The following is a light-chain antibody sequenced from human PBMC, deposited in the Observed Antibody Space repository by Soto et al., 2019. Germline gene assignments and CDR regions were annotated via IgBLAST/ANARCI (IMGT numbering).Light chain of an antibody. Sequence: QSALTQPASVSGSPGQSITISCTGTSSDVGGYNYVSWYQHHPGKAPKLVIYEVSNRPSGFSDRFSASKSGNTASLTISGLHPEDEADYYCGSYRSSSTPYVFGTGTKLTVL. CDR1: SSDVGGYNY. CDR3: GSYRSSSTPYV. J-gene: IGLJ1*01. V-gene: IGLV2-14*01. CDR2: EVS.